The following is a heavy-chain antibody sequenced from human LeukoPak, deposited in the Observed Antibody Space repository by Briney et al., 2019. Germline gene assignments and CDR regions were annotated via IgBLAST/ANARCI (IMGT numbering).Heavy chain of an antibody. J-gene: IGHJ4*02. CDR2: VHLSGRT. CDR1: GGSISSTNW. CDR3: AREGGPYRPLDY. V-gene: IGHV4-4*02. Sequence: SGTLSLTCGVSGGSISSTNWWTWVRQPPGEGLEWIGEVHLSGRTNYNPSLESRVTMSVDMSENHISLKLTSVTAADTAVYYCAREGGPYRPLDYSGQGTLITVSS.